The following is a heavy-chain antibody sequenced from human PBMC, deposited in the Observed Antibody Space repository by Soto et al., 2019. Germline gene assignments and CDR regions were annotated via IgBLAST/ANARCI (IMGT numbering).Heavy chain of an antibody. J-gene: IGHJ4*02. CDR3: ARDQGPYCSSTSCHNFDY. D-gene: IGHD2-2*02. Sequence: QVQLVQSGAEVKKPGASVKVSCKASGYTFTNYGISWVRQAPGQGLEWIGWISAYNGNTNYAQKLQGRVTMTTDTSTSTAYMELRSLRSDDTAVYYCARDQGPYCSSTSCHNFDYWGQGTLVTVSS. CDR1: GYTFTNYG. CDR2: ISAYNGNT. V-gene: IGHV1-18*01.